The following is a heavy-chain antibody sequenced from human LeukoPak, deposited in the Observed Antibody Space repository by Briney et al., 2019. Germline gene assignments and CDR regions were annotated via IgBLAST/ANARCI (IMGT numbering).Heavy chain of an antibody. D-gene: IGHD5-24*01. CDR3: ARDYKYAFDN. Sequence: TGGSLRLSCAASGFTFSDYSMNWVRQAPGKGLEWISYIGIDSGNTNYADSVKGRFTISGDKGKNSLYLQMNSLRVEDTAVYYCARDYKYAFDNWGQGTLVTVSS. CDR2: IGIDSGNT. J-gene: IGHJ4*02. CDR1: GFTFSDYS. V-gene: IGHV3-48*01.